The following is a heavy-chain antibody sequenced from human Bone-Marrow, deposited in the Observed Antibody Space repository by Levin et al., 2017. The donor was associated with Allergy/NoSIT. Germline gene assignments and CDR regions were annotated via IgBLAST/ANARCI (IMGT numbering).Heavy chain of an antibody. J-gene: IGHJ5*02. CDR1: GFTFSSYA. Sequence: GGSLRLSCAASGFTFSSYAMSWVRQAPGKGLEWVSAISGSGGSTYYADSVKGRFTISRDNSKNTLYLQMNSLRAEDTAVYYCAKDEALYDYVWGSYRYNWFDPWGQGTLVTVSS. D-gene: IGHD3-16*02. CDR2: ISGSGGST. CDR3: AKDEALYDYVWGSYRYNWFDP. V-gene: IGHV3-23*01.